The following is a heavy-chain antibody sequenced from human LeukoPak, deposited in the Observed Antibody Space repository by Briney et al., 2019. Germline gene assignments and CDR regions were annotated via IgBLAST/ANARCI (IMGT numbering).Heavy chain of an antibody. J-gene: IGHJ4*02. D-gene: IGHD2-2*01. CDR3: VSFYETY. CDR1: GNYW. V-gene: IGHV3-74*01. Sequence: GGSLRLSCAASGNYWMHWVRQAPGKGLVWVSHINSDGSWTCYADSVKGRFTISKDNAKNTVYLQMNNLRAEDTAVYYCVSFYETYWGRGTLVTVS. CDR2: INSDGSWT.